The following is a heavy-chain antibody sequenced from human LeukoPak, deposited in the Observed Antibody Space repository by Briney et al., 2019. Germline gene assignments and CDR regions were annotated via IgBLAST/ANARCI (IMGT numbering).Heavy chain of an antibody. CDR3: ARERCSGGSCHSDY. J-gene: IGHJ4*02. V-gene: IGHV3-21*01. CDR2: ISSGSSYI. Sequence: PGGSLRLSCAASGFTFSSYTMNWVRQAPGKGLEWVSIISSGSSYIHYADSVKGRFTISRDNAKNSLYLQMSSLRAEDTAVYYCARERCSGGSCHSDYWGQGTLVTVSS. D-gene: IGHD2-15*01. CDR1: GFTFSSYT.